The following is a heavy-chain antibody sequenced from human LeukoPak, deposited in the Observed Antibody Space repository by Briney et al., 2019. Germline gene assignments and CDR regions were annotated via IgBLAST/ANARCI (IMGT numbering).Heavy chain of an antibody. Sequence: GGSLRLSCAASGSTFSSYAMHWVRQAPGKGLEWVAVISYDGSNKYYADSVKGRFTISRDNSKNTLYLQMNSLRAEDTAVYYCARDRDGHYFDYWGQGTLVTVSS. V-gene: IGHV3-30*04. CDR2: ISYDGSNK. CDR3: ARDRDGHYFDY. J-gene: IGHJ4*02. CDR1: GSTFSSYA. D-gene: IGHD2-21*02.